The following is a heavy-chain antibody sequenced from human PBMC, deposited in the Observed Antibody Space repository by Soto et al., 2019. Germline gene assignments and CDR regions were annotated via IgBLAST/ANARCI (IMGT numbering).Heavy chain of an antibody. Sequence: SETLSLTCTVSGGSISTYYWNWIRQSPGKGLEWIGYIYRTGSTHYNPSLNGRVAISLDTSRNKFSLKLNSVTAADTAVYFCARQIGDDPFDTWGQGTMVTVS. CDR1: GGSISTYY. CDR3: ARQIGDDPFDT. CDR2: IYRTGST. D-gene: IGHD3-3*01. J-gene: IGHJ3*02. V-gene: IGHV4-59*01.